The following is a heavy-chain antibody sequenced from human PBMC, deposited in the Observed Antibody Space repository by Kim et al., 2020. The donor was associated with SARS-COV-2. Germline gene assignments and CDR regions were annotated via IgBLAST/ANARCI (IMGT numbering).Heavy chain of an antibody. J-gene: IGHJ5*02. D-gene: IGHD3-3*02. V-gene: IGHV5-10-1*01. Sequence: GESLKISCRGSGNTFSTYWISWVRQMPGKGLEWMGRTDPGDSYTNYSPAFQGHVTISADKSTRTAYLQWSSLKASDPAIYYCVGHLRRSLWFDAWGQGTLLTVSS. CDR3: VGHLRRSLWFDA. CDR2: TDPGDSYT. CDR1: GNTFSTYW.